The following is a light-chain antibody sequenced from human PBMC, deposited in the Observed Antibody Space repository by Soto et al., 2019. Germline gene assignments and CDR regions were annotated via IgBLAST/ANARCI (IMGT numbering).Light chain of an antibody. CDR1: SSDVGGFNY. CDR2: EVS. CDR3: SSFTSSITYV. Sequence: QSALTQPASVSGSPGQSITISCTGTSSDVGGFNYVSWYQQQPGRAPKLILYEVSNRPSGVAHRFTGSKSGNTASLTISGLQAEDGADYYCSSFTSSITYVFGTGTKVTVL. J-gene: IGLJ1*01. V-gene: IGLV2-14*01.